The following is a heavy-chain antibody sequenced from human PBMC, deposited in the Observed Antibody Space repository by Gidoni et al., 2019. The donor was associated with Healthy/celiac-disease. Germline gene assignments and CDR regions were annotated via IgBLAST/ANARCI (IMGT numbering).Heavy chain of an antibody. CDR2: IWYDGSNK. CDR1: GFTFSSYG. J-gene: IGHJ6*02. Sequence: QVQLVESGGGVVQPGRSLRLSCAASGFTFSSYGMHWVRQAPGKGLEWVAVIWYDGSNKYYADSVKGRFTISRDNSKNTLYLQMNSLRAEDTAVYYCARDGTTELDYGMDVWGQGTTVTVSS. V-gene: IGHV3-33*08. CDR3: ARDGTTELDYGMDV. D-gene: IGHD4-4*01.